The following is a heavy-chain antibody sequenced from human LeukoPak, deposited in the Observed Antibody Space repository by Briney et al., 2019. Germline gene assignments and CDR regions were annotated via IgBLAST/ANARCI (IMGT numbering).Heavy chain of an antibody. CDR1: GFTFSSYA. V-gene: IGHV3-23*01. J-gene: IGHJ4*02. Sequence: GGSLRLSCAASGFTFSSYAMSWVRQAPGKGLEWVSAISGSGGNTYYADSVKGRFTISRDNSKNTLYLQMNSLRAEDTAVYYCAKDGPATYYDILTGYYSFDYWGQGTLVTVSS. CDR3: AKDGPATYYDILTGYYSFDY. CDR2: ISGSGGNT. D-gene: IGHD3-9*01.